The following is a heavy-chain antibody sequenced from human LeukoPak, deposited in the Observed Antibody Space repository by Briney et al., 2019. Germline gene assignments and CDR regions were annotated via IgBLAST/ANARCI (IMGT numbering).Heavy chain of an antibody. V-gene: IGHV3-13*01. CDR2: IGTAGDT. CDR1: GFTFSSYD. Sequence: GGSLRLSCAASGFTFSSYDMHWVRQATGKGLEWVSAIGTAGDTYYPGSVKGRFTISRENAKNSLYLQMNSLRAGDTAVYYCARVDPHSSGYVFDYWGQGTLVTVS. CDR3: ARVDPHSSGYVFDY. D-gene: IGHD3-22*01. J-gene: IGHJ4*02.